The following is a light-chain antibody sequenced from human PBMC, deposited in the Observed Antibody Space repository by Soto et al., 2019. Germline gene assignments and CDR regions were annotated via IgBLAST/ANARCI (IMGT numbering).Light chain of an antibody. CDR3: QQYGASSYV. J-gene: IGKJ2*01. CDR2: GIS. Sequence: EIVVTQSPDTLSLSPGESATLYCRTSHNVVENYLAWYQQKPGQPPRPLIYGISARAPGIPDRFSGSGLGSEFTITISGLEPEDFVVFFCQQYGASSYVFGQGTRLEIK. CDR1: HNVVENY. V-gene: IGKV3-20*01.